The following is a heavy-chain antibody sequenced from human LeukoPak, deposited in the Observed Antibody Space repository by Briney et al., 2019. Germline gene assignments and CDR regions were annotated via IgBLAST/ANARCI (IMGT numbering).Heavy chain of an antibody. Sequence: PSETLSLTCTVSGVSISSSNSYWGWIRQPPGKGLEWIGSIYYSGNTYYNASLKSQVSISIDTSKNQFSLRLTSVTAADTAVYYCARVGSYYGSGTFYYYMGVWGKGTTVTISS. CDR2: IYYSGNT. D-gene: IGHD3-10*01. CDR3: ARVGSYYGSGTFYYYMGV. CDR1: GVSISSSNSY. V-gene: IGHV4-39*01. J-gene: IGHJ6*03.